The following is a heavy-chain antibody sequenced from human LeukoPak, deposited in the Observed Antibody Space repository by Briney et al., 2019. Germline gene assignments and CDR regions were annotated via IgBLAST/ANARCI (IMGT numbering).Heavy chain of an antibody. V-gene: IGHV3-64*01. CDR2: ISSNGGST. CDR3: ARGAEIVVVPAATDY. CDR1: GFSFSSYA. Sequence: PGGSLRLSCAASGFSFSSYAMHWVRQAPGKGLEYVSAISSNGGSTYYANSVKGRFTISRDNSKNTLYLQMGSLRAEDMAVYYCARGAEIVVVPAATDYWGQGTLVTVSS. D-gene: IGHD2-2*01. J-gene: IGHJ4*02.